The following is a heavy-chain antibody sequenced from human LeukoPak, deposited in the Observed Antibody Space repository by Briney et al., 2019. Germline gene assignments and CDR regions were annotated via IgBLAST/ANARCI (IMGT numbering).Heavy chain of an antibody. D-gene: IGHD2-15*01. J-gene: IGHJ4*02. Sequence: GGSLRLSCAGSGFSFSNYWMAWVRQAPGKGPEWVANMKQDGSARHYADSVKGRFTISRDNAQNSVYLQMNSLRAEDTAVYYCARDVVGSLDYWGLGTLVTVST. CDR1: GFSFSNYW. CDR2: MKQDGSAR. V-gene: IGHV3-7*01. CDR3: ARDVVGSLDY.